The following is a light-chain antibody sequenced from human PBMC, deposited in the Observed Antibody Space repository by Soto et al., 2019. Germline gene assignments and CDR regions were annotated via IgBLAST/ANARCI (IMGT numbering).Light chain of an antibody. Sequence: DIQMTQSGSSLSASVGDRVTITCRASQGITNWLAWYQQKPGKAPKLLIYAASGLPSGVPSRFSGSGSGTDFTLTIRSLQPEDFATYYCLQHNTYPWTFGQGTKVDIK. J-gene: IGKJ1*01. V-gene: IGKV1-12*01. CDR1: QGITNW. CDR2: AAS. CDR3: LQHNTYPWT.